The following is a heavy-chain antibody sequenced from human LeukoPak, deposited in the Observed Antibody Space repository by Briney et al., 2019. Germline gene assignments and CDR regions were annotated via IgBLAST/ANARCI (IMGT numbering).Heavy chain of an antibody. Sequence: GSSVKVSCKASGGTFSSYAISWVRQAPGQGLEWMGGIIPIFGTANYAQKFQGRVTITTDESTITAYMELSSLRSEDTAVYYCALARGVDTAMVFDYWGQGTLVTVSS. CDR3: ALARGVDTAMVFDY. J-gene: IGHJ4*02. D-gene: IGHD5-18*01. CDR2: IIPIFGTA. V-gene: IGHV1-69*05. CDR1: GGTFSSYA.